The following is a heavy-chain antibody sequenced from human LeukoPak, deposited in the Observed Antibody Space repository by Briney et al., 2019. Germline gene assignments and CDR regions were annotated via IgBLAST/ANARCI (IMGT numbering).Heavy chain of an antibody. Sequence: PGGSLRLSCAASVLTFSRYAMSWVRQAPGKGLEWVSAISGSGGSTYYADSVKGRFTISRDNSKNTLYLQMNSLRAEDTAVYYCAKGSDGYSSGWYPFDYWGQGTLVTVSS. CDR2: ISGSGGST. CDR3: AKGSDGYSSGWYPFDY. D-gene: IGHD6-19*01. CDR1: VLTFSRYA. V-gene: IGHV3-23*01. J-gene: IGHJ4*02.